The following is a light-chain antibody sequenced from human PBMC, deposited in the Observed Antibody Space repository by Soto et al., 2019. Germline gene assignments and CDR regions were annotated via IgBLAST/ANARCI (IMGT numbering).Light chain of an antibody. J-gene: IGKJ1*01. V-gene: IGKV1-5*03. CDR3: LQVYSFPRT. CDR1: QTIDSW. CDR2: KAS. Sequence: IQMTQSPSTLSASVGDRVTITCRAGQTIDSWLAWYQQRPGKPPNLLIYKASTLASGVPSRFSGSGSGTEFTLTINNLQPEDFASYFCLQVYSFPRTFGLGTKVDIK.